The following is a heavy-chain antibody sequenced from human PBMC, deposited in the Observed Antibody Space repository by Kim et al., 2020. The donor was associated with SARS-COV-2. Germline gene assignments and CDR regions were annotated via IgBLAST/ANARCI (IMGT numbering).Heavy chain of an antibody. J-gene: IGHJ3*02. CDR1: GFTFSDSA. CDR2: IRSKVNSYAT. V-gene: IGHV3-73*01. Sequence: GGSLRLSCAASGFTFSDSAMHWVRQASGKGLEWVGRIRSKVNSYATVYAVSVEGRFTISRDDSKNMAYLQMDSLKTEDTAVYYCARGPPYSESYWDAFDIWGQGTMVSVSS. CDR3: ARGPPYSESYWDAFDI. D-gene: IGHD1-26*01.